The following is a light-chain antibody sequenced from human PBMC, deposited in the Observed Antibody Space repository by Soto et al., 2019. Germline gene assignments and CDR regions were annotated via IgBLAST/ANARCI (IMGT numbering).Light chain of an antibody. CDR2: AAS. CDR3: QQTYRTPWT. V-gene: IGKV1-9*01. CDR1: QGISSY. J-gene: IGKJ1*01. Sequence: DIQLTQSPSFLSASVADRVTIICRASQGISSYLAWYQQKPGKAPKLLIYAASTLQSGVPPRFGGSGSGTEFTLTISSLQPEDSATYYCQQTYRTPWTFGQGTKVDIK.